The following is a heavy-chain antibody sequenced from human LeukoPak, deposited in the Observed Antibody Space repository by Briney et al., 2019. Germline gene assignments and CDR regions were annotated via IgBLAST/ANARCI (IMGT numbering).Heavy chain of an antibody. CDR3: AKRVYDYVWGSYQDA. Sequence: GGSLRLSCAASGFTFSSYAMSWVRQAPGKGLEWVSAISGSGGSTYYADSVKGRFTISRDNSKNTLYLQMNDLRAEDTAVYYCAKRVYDYVWGSYQDAWGQGTLVTVSS. J-gene: IGHJ4*02. V-gene: IGHV3-23*01. D-gene: IGHD3-16*01. CDR2: ISGSGGST. CDR1: GFTFSSYA.